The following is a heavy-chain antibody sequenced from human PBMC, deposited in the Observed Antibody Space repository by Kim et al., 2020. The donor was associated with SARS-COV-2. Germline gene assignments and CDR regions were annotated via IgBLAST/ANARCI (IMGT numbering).Heavy chain of an antibody. Sequence: GGSLRLSCVASGFTFDNFAMTWVRQTPGKGLEWVSAISRGADRAHYANSVKGRFTVSRDNSKNTVYLTLDSLRVEDTAIYYCAKEKYSTSWYSVENWGQG. V-gene: IGHV3-23*01. D-gene: IGHD6-13*01. J-gene: IGHJ1*01. CDR3: AKEKYSTSWYSVEN. CDR2: ISRGADRA. CDR1: GFTFDNFA.